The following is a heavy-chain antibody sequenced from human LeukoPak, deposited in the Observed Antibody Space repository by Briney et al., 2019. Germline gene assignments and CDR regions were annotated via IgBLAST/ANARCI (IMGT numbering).Heavy chain of an antibody. D-gene: IGHD6-19*01. CDR1: GFTFNTCA. V-gene: IGHV3-23*01. CDR2: MSGSGSST. J-gene: IGHJ4*02. CDR3: ASARGYSSEYK. Sequence: PGGSLRLSCAASGFTFNTCARSWVRQAPGKGLEWVSSMSGSGSSTYYADSVKGRFTISRDNSKNTLYLRMNSLRAEDTALYYCASARGYSSEYKRGQGTLVTVSS.